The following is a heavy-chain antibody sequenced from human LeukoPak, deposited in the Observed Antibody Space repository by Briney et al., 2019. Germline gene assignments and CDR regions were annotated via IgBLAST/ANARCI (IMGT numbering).Heavy chain of an antibody. Sequence: GGSLRLSCAASGFIFSNYWMSWVRQAPGMGLEWVANIRQDGSEKNYADSVKGRFTISRDNAKNSLSLQMNSLRAEDTAVYYCARQGAHSGYSSNWALDYWGQGTLVTVSS. CDR3: ARQGAHSGYSSNWALDY. D-gene: IGHD6-13*01. J-gene: IGHJ4*02. V-gene: IGHV3-7*03. CDR1: GFIFSNYW. CDR2: IRQDGSEK.